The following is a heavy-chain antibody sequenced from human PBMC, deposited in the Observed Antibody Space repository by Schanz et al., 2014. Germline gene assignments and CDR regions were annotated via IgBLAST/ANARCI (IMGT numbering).Heavy chain of an antibody. V-gene: IGHV3-23*04. Sequence: EGQLAESGGGLVQPGGSLRLSCAVSGFTVSSNHMSWVRQAPGKGLEWVSALSGSGGSTYYADSVKGRFTISRDNSKNTLYLQMNSLRAEDTAVYYCAKQIHYDILTVTRNWGQGTLDTVSS. J-gene: IGHJ4*02. CDR2: LSGSGGST. CDR3: AKQIHYDILTVTRN. CDR1: GFTVSSNH. D-gene: IGHD3-9*01.